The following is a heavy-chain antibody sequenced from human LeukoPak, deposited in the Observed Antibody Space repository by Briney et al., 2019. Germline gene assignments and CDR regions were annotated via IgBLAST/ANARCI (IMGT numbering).Heavy chain of an antibody. CDR3: ARDLGEMATIGAFDI. CDR1: GFTVSSNY. CDR2: IWYDGSNK. J-gene: IGHJ3*02. V-gene: IGHV3-33*08. Sequence: GGSLRLSCAASGFTVSSNYMSWVRQAPGKGLEWVAVIWYDGSNKYYADSVKGRFTISRDNSKNTLYLQMNSLRAEDTAVYYCARDLGEMATIGAFDIWGQGTMVTVSS. D-gene: IGHD5-24*01.